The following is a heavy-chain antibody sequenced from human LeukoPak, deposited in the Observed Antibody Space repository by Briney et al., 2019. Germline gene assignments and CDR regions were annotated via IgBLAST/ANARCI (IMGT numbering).Heavy chain of an antibody. Sequence: SETLSLTCTVSGGSVSSGSYYWCWIRQPPGKGLEWIGYIYYSGSTNYNPSLKSRVTISVDTSKNQFSLKLSSVTAADTAVYYCARVSIAVAGTFDYWGQGTLVTVSS. V-gene: IGHV4-61*01. CDR2: IYYSGST. CDR1: GGSVSSGSYY. CDR3: ARVSIAVAGTFDY. D-gene: IGHD6-19*01. J-gene: IGHJ4*02.